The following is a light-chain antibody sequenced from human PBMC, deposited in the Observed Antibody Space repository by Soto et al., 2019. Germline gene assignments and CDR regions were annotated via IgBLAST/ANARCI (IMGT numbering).Light chain of an antibody. CDR3: SSYTSSRTPHYV. Sequence: QSALTQPASVSGSPGQSITISCTGTSSDVGGYNYVSWYQQHPGKAPKLMIYEVSNRPSGVSNRFSGSKSGNTASLTISGLQAEDDADYYCSSYTSSRTPHYVFGTGTKVTVL. CDR2: EVS. V-gene: IGLV2-14*01. CDR1: SSDVGGYNY. J-gene: IGLJ1*01.